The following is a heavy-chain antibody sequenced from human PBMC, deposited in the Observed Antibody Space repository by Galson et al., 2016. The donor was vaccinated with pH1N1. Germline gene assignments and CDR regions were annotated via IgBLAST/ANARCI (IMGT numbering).Heavy chain of an antibody. CDR2: ISNSDTT. D-gene: IGHD5-12*01. Sequence: SLRLSCAASGFSFSNYSMNWVRQAPGKGLEWISYISNSDTTYNARSVKGRFTISRDNAKRSVYLQMDNLRVEDTAVYYCARAGIVAPGKATPYYYYYYYMDVWGKGTTVTASS. CDR1: GFSFSNYS. V-gene: IGHV3-48*01. J-gene: IGHJ6*03. CDR3: ARAGIVAPGKATPYYYYYYYMDV.